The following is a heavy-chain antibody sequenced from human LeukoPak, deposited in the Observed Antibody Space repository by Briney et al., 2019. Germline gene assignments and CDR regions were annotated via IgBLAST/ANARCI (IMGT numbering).Heavy chain of an antibody. CDR3: ARRDANYYDSSGYGSLDI. CDR1: GYTFTSYG. CDR2: ISAYNGNT. Sequence: ASVTVSCKASGYTFTSYGISWVRQAPGQGLEWMGWISAYNGNTNYAQKLQGRVTMTTDTSTSTAYMELRSLRSDDTAVYYCARRDANYYDSSGYGSLDIWGQGTMVTVSS. J-gene: IGHJ3*02. D-gene: IGHD3-22*01. V-gene: IGHV1-18*01.